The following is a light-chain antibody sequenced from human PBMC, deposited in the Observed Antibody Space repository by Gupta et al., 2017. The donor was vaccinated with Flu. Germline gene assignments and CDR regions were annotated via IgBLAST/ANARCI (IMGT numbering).Light chain of an antibody. CDR3: QQLNSYPRT. Sequence: PSFLSASVGDRDTITCRASQGISSYLAWYQQKPGKAPKLLIYAASTLQSGVPSRFSGSGSGTEFTLTISSLQPEDFATYYCQQLNSYPRTFGQGTKVEIK. CDR1: QGISSY. J-gene: IGKJ2*01. V-gene: IGKV1-9*01. CDR2: AAS.